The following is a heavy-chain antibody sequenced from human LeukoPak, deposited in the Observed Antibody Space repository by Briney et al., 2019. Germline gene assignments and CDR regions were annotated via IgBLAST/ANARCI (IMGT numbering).Heavy chain of an antibody. J-gene: IGHJ6*03. V-gene: IGHV4-39*07. Sequence: SETLSLNFTVSGGSISRSSYYWGWIRQPPGKGLEWIGCMYYSGSTFYNPSLKSRVTILVDTSKNQFSLKLSSVTAADTAVYYCARDYGSGRRYYYMDVWGKGTTVTVSS. CDR2: MYYSGST. CDR3: ARDYGSGRRYYYMDV. D-gene: IGHD3-10*01. CDR1: GGSISRSSYY.